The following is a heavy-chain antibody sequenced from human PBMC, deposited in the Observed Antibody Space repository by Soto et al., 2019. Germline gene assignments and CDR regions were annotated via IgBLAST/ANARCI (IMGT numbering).Heavy chain of an antibody. Sequence: GGSLRLSCSVSGFTVSSYSMHWVPQAPGKGLEYVAVIRHNGANIYYADSVKGRFIISRDNSNNRLYLQMSSLRLEDTAVYYCVRDWWGFDYWGQGTPVT. CDR1: GFTVSSYS. J-gene: IGHJ4*02. D-gene: IGHD2-15*01. CDR2: IRHNGANI. V-gene: IGHV3-64D*06. CDR3: VRDWWGFDY.